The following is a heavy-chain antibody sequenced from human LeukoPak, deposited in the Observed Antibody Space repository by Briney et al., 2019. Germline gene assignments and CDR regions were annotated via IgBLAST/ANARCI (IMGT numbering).Heavy chain of an antibody. V-gene: IGHV4-4*02. CDR3: ATYLDGSGYRFDY. D-gene: IGHD3-22*01. CDR2: THPSESS. Sequence: SETLSRTCDVSGGSITTNKWWSWVRQPPGQGLEWIGETHPSESSNYNPSLKSRLSISIDKSKNQFSLHLSSVTAADTAVYYCATYLDGSGYRFDYWGQGALVTVSS. CDR1: GGSITTNKW. J-gene: IGHJ4*02.